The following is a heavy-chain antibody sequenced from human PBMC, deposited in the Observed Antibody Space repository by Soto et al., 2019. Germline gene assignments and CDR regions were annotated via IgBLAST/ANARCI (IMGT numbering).Heavy chain of an antibody. V-gene: IGHV3-23*01. CDR2: ITGSGFQT. D-gene: IGHD2-2*01. J-gene: IGHJ3*02. CDR3: AKESYGTSRGSFDI. Sequence: AQLLESGGALVQPGGSLRLSCAASRFTFSNYAMNWVRQAPGKGLEWVSGITGSGFQTFYADSVKGRFTISRDNSKNTVYLQMSSLRAEDTAIYYCAKESYGTSRGSFDIWGQGTTVSVSS. CDR1: RFTFSNYA.